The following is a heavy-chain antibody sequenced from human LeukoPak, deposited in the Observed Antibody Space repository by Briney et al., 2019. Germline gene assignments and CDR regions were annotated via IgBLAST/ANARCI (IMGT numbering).Heavy chain of an antibody. D-gene: IGHD2-21*02. CDR3: ARVLCGGDCYSDY. CDR1: GGSFSGYY. Sequence: SETLSLTCAVYGGSFSGYYWSWIRQPPGKGLEWIGEINHSGSTNYNPSLKSRVTISVDTSKNQFSLKLSSVTAADTAVYYCARVLCGGDCYSDYWGQGTLVTVSS. J-gene: IGHJ4*02. CDR2: INHSGST. V-gene: IGHV4-34*01.